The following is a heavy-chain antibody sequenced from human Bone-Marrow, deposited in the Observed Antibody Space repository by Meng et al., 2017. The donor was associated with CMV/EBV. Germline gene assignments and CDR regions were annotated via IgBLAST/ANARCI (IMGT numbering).Heavy chain of an antibody. J-gene: IGHJ6*02. CDR3: AKDSIFGVVNGMDV. V-gene: IGHV1-18*01. CDR1: GYNFNRYG. D-gene: IGHD3-3*01. CDR2: ISGEDGRT. Sequence: ASVKVSCKASGYNFNRYGLTWVRQAPGQGLEWMGWISGEDGRTSYAQKFHDRVTMTSDTSTSTAYIELRSLRSDDTAVYFCAKDSIFGVVNGMDVWGQGTTVTGSS.